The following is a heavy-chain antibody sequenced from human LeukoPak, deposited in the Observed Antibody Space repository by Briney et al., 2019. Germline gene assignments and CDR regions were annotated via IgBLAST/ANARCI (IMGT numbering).Heavy chain of an antibody. CDR2: IYYSERT. CDR1: GGSISTSSYY. CDR3: ARDTYYYGSGSYAPDAGSGYYYGMDV. D-gene: IGHD3-10*01. Sequence: SETLSLNCTISGGSISTSSYYWGWIRQSPGKGLEWIGTIYYSERTYYNPSLKSRVTMSLDTSEIQFSLKLSSVTAADTAVYYCARDTYYYGSGSYAPDAGSGYYYGMDVWGQGTTVTVSS. J-gene: IGHJ6*02. V-gene: IGHV4-39*07.